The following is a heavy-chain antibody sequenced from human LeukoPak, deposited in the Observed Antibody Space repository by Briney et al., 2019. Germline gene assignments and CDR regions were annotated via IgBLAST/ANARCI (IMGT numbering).Heavy chain of an antibody. V-gene: IGHV3-23*01. CDR1: GFTFSSYA. J-gene: IGHJ4*02. D-gene: IGHD3-10*01. Sequence: GGSLRLSCAASGFTFSSYAMSWVRQAPGKGLEWVSAISGSGGSTYYADSVKGRFTISRDNSKNTLYLQMNSLRAEDTAIYYCAKPNYGSGKAPPNFDYWGQGTLGAVS. CDR3: AKPNYGSGKAPPNFDY. CDR2: ISGSGGST.